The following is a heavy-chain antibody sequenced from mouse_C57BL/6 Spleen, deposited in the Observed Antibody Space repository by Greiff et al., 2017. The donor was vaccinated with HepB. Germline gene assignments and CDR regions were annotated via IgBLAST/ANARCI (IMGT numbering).Heavy chain of an antibody. CDR1: GFTFSDYY. Sequence: EVKLQESEGGLVQPGSSMKLSCTASGFTFSDYYMAWVRQVPEKGLEWVANINYDGSSTYYLDSLKSRFIISRDNAKNILYLQMSSLKSEDTATYYCARDSNYFYAMYYWGQGTSVTVSS. D-gene: IGHD2-5*01. V-gene: IGHV5-16*01. CDR2: INYDGSST. CDR3: ARDSNYFYAMYY. J-gene: IGHJ4*01.